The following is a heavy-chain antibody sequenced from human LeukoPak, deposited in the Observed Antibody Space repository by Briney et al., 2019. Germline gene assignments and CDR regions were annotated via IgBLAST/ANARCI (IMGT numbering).Heavy chain of an antibody. Sequence: GGSLRLSCAASGFTFSDYYMSWIRQAPGKGLEWVSYISSSSSYTNYADSVKGRFTISRDDAKNSLYLQMNSLRAEDTAVYYCARLRRGVAYYFDYWGQGTLVTVSS. J-gene: IGHJ4*02. V-gene: IGHV3-11*06. CDR2: ISSSSSYT. D-gene: IGHD2-8*02. CDR1: GFTFSDYY. CDR3: ARLRRGVAYYFDY.